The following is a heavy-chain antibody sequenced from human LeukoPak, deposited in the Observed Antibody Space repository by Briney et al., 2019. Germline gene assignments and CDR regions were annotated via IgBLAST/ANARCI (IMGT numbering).Heavy chain of an antibody. CDR2: IKQDGSEK. D-gene: IGHD6-13*01. CDR1: GFTFSNYW. Sequence: GGSLRLSCAASGFTFSNYWMSWARQAPGQGLEWVATIKQDGSEKYYVDSVKGRFTISRDNAKNSLYLQMNSLTAEDTAVYYCAKSRGIAAPYYFDYWGQGTLVTVSS. CDR3: AKSRGIAAPYYFDY. J-gene: IGHJ4*02. V-gene: IGHV3-7*03.